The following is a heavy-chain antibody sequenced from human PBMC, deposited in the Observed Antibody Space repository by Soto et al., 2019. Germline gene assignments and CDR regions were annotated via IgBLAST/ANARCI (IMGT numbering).Heavy chain of an antibody. Sequence: GGSLRLSCAATGFTFSVYAMTWVRQAPGKGLEWIARIISGGSRVTYADSVEGRFTITRDNAKNMLFLEMHSLTDEDTAVYYCARERTSKGGLDVWGQGTTVTVSS. CDR1: GFTFSVYA. J-gene: IGHJ6*02. CDR2: IISGGSRV. V-gene: IGHV3-74*01. CDR3: ARERTSKGGLDV.